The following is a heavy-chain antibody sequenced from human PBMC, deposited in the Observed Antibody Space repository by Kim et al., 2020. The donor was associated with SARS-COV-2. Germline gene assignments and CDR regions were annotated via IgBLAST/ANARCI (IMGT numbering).Heavy chain of an antibody. J-gene: IGHJ6*02. Sequence: GGSLRLSCAASGFTFSSYDMHWVRQAPGKGLEWVADISYDGSNKYYADSVKGRFTISRDNSKNTLYLQMNSLRAEDTAVYYCAKKKKSASFNGYYGMDVWGQGTTVTVSS. CDR3: AKKKKSASFNGYYGMDV. CDR2: ISYDGSNK. CDR1: GFTFSSYD. D-gene: IGHD6-25*01. V-gene: IGHV3-30*18.